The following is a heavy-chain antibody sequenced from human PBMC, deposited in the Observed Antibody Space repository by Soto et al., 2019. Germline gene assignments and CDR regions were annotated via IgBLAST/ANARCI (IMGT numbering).Heavy chain of an antibody. J-gene: IGHJ4*01. CDR1: GDSISSSSYF. CDR2: IHYSGTT. D-gene: IGHD3-22*01. V-gene: IGHV4-39*01. Sequence: SETLSLTCTVSGDSISSSSYFWGWIRQPPGEGLEWIGSIHYSGTTYYNASLKSRVTISVDTSKNQFSLKLSSVTAADTAMYYCARHKDSTGYRPFDYWGHGTLVTVSS. CDR3: ARHKDSTGYRPFDY.